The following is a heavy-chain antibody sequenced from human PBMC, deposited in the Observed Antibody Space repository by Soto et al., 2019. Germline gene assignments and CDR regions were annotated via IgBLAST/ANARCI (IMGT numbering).Heavy chain of an antibody. CDR3: TKLWGYYFES. Sequence: GSLRLSCTASGFSVNDNYMAWVRQAPGKSPEWVAVIFTRGTAHYADSVTGRFTFSRDNSKRTLNLQLNNLRAEDTAVYYCTKLWGYYFESWGQGTLVTVSS. D-gene: IGHD3-22*01. CDR1: GFSVNDNY. CDR2: IFTRGTA. V-gene: IGHV3-53*01. J-gene: IGHJ4*02.